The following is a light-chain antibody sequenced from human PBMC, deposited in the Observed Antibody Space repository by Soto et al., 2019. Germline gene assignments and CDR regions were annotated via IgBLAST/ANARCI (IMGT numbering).Light chain of an antibody. Sequence: QSALTQPASVSGSPGQSITISCTGTSSDVGGYTYVSWYQQHPGKAPKLMIYDVSNRPSGVSNRFSGSRSGSTASLTISGRQAEDEAHYYCSSYTGSTTLVVFGGGTKLHVL. CDR2: DVS. J-gene: IGLJ2*01. CDR1: SSDVGGYTY. V-gene: IGLV2-14*03. CDR3: SSYTGSTTLVV.